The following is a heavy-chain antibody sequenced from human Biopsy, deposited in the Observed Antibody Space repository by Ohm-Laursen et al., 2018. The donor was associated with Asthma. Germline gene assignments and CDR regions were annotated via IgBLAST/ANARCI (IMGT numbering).Heavy chain of an antibody. J-gene: IGHJ6*02. CDR1: SGSGGYMRSGNYY. V-gene: IGHV4-39*01. CDR2: IYYSGTT. CDR3: VRGSSSWHHGPFHYYYGLDV. D-gene: IGHD6-13*01. Sequence: SDTLSLTCSLSSGSGGYMRSGNYYWGWIRQPPGKGLEWIGSIYYSGTTYYNPSLGSRVTVSADTSKIQFSLKLTSVTAADTAVYYCVRGSSSWHHGPFHYYYGLDVWGQGTTATVSS.